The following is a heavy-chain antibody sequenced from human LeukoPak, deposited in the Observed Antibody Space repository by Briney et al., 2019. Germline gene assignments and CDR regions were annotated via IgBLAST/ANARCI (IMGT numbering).Heavy chain of an antibody. CDR1: GGSISSGGYY. V-gene: IGHV4-30-2*01. CDR2: IYHSGST. D-gene: IGHD2-2*01. J-gene: IGHJ6*03. CDR3: ARGDCSSTSCYHMDV. Sequence: SETLSLTCTVSGGSISSGGYYWSWIRQPPGKGLEWIGYIYHSGSTYYNPSLKSRVTISVDRSKNQFSLKLSSVTAADTAVYYCARGDCSSTSCYHMDVWGKGTTVTVSS.